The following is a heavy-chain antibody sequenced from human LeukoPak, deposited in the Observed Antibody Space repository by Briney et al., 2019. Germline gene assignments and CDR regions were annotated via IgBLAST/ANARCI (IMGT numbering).Heavy chain of an antibody. Sequence: SETLSLTCTVSGGSISSYYWSWLRQPAGKGLEWIGRIYTRGSTNYNPSLKSRVTMSVDTSKNQFSLKLSSVTAADTAVYYCARAVPEYGDYAYYYYYGMDVWGQGTTVTVSS. CDR2: IYTRGST. V-gene: IGHV4-4*07. CDR1: GGSISSYY. CDR3: ARAVPEYGDYAYYYYYGMDV. D-gene: IGHD4-17*01. J-gene: IGHJ6*02.